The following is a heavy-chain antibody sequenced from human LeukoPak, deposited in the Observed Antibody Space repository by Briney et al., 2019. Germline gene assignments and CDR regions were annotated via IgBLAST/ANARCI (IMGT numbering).Heavy chain of an antibody. J-gene: IGHJ4*02. D-gene: IGHD3-10*01. V-gene: IGHV4-39*07. CDR1: GGSISSSSYY. CDR3: ARLWFGELSQSSYYFDY. Sequence: SETLSLTCTVSGGSISSSSYYWGWIRQPPGKGLEWIGSIYYSGSTYYNPSLKSRVTISVDTSKNQFSLKLSSVTAADTAVYYCARLWFGELSQSSYYFDYWGQGTLVTVSS. CDR2: IYYSGST.